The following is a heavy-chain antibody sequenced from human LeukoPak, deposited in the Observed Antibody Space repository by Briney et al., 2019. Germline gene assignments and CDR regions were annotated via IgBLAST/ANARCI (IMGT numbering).Heavy chain of an antibody. CDR3: ARGSPYYDCSGYLD. CDR2: IWYDGSNK. D-gene: IGHD3-22*01. Sequence: GRSLRLSCAASGFTFSSYGMHWVRQAPGKGLEWVAVIWYDGSNKYYADSVKGRFTISRDNSKNTLYLQMNSLRAEDTAVYYCARGSPYYDCSGYLDWGQGTLVTVSS. V-gene: IGHV3-33*01. J-gene: IGHJ4*02. CDR1: GFTFSSYG.